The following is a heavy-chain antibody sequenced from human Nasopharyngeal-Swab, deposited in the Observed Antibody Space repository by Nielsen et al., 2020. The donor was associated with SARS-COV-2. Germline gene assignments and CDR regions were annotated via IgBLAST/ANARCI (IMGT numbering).Heavy chain of an antibody. CDR1: GGSISSSDYY. CDR3: ARRKRNWFDP. CDR2: FYYSNII. J-gene: IGHJ5*02. Sequence: SETLSLTCTVSGGSISSSDYYWTWIRQTPGKGLDWIGTFYYSNIIQYNPSLSSRVTISVDTSKNQFSLKLSAVTAADTAVYYCARRKRNWFDPWGQGTLVTVSS. V-gene: IGHV4-39*01.